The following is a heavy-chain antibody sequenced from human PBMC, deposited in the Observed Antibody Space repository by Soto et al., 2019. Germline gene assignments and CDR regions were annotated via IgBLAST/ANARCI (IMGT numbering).Heavy chain of an antibody. D-gene: IGHD6-19*01. CDR2: INSDGSST. CDR1: GFTFSSYW. CDR3: ARRGAVAGLHY. Sequence: GGSLRLSCAASGFTFSSYWMHWVRQAPGKGLVWVSRINSDGSSTSYADSVKGRFTISRDNAKNTLYLQMNSLRAEDTVIYYCARRGAVAGLHYWGQGTLVTVSS. J-gene: IGHJ4*02. V-gene: IGHV3-74*01.